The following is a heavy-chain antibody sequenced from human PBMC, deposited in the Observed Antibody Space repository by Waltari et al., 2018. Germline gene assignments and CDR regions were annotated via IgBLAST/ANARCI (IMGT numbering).Heavy chain of an antibody. J-gene: IGHJ1*01. Sequence: EVQLVESGGGLVKPGESLRLSCAASGFTFSTYSMNWVRQAPGNGLEWVASISSSSGYIYYPDSLKGRFTVSRDNAKNSVYLQMNSLRAEDTAVYYCARGVGGRGRDEYFQHWGQGTLVTVSS. CDR1: GFTFSTYS. V-gene: IGHV3-21*01. D-gene: IGHD3-16*01. CDR2: ISSSSGYI. CDR3: ARGVGGRGRDEYFQH.